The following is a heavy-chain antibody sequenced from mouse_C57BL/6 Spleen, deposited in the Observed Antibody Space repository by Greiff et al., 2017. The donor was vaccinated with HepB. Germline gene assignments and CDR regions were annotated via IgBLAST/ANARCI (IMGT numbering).Heavy chain of an antibody. CDR2: ISDGGSYT. Sequence: EVQWVESGGGLVKPGGSLKLSCAASGFTFSSYAMSWVRQTPEKRLEWVATISDGGSYTYYPDNVKGRFTISRDNAKNNLYLQMSHLKSEDTAMYYCARDSYGSTPWFAYWGQGTLVTVSA. D-gene: IGHD1-1*01. J-gene: IGHJ3*01. CDR1: GFTFSSYA. CDR3: ARDSYGSTPWFAY. V-gene: IGHV5-4*01.